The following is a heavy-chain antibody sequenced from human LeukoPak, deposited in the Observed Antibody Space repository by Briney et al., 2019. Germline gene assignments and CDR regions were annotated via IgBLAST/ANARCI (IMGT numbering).Heavy chain of an antibody. CDR2: ISSSSSYI. J-gene: IGHJ6*03. Sequence: PGGSLRLSCAASGFTFSSYSMNWVRQAPGKGLEWVSCISSSSSYIYYADSVKGRFTISRDNAKNSLYLQMNSLRAEDTAVYYCARDHHHRLWDYHYSYMDVWGKGTTVTISS. CDR3: ARDHHHRLWDYHYSYMDV. V-gene: IGHV3-21*01. D-gene: IGHD1-14*01. CDR1: GFTFSSYS.